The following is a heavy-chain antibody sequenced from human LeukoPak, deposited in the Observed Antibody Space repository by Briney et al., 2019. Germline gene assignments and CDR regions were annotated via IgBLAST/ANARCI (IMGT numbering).Heavy chain of an antibody. V-gene: IGHV3-23*01. CDR1: GFTFSNYA. CDR3: AKDRGAYDAFDY. CDR2: ISGEGSIT. J-gene: IGHJ4*02. D-gene: IGHD3-22*01. Sequence: GGSLRLSCAASGFTFSNYAMNWVRQAPGKGQEWVSSISGEGSITYYADSVKGRFTISRDNSKNTLSLQMNSLRAEDTAVYYCAKDRGAYDAFDYWGQGTLVTVSS.